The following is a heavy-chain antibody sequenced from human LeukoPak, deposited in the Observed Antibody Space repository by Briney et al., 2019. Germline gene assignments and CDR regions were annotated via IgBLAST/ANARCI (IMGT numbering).Heavy chain of an antibody. V-gene: IGHV1-2*02. D-gene: IGHD3-3*01. CDR3: ARDHGDDAFDI. J-gene: IGHJ3*02. Sequence: ASVKVSCKASGYTFTNYYIHWVRQAPGQGLEWMGWINSNRGGTNYAQKYQGRVTMTRDTSISTAYMELRSVRSDDTAVYYCARDHGDDAFDIWGPGTMVTVSS. CDR1: GYTFTNYY. CDR2: INSNRGGT.